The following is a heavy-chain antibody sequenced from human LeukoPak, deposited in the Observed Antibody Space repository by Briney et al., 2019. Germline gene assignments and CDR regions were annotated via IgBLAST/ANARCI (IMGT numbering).Heavy chain of an antibody. CDR3: AREGGIAAADEGWFDP. D-gene: IGHD6-13*01. J-gene: IGHJ5*02. V-gene: IGHV1-46*01. CDR2: PSAGST. Sequence: PSAGSTRYAQKFQGRVTMTRDTSTRTVYMELSSLRSEDTAVYYCAREGGIAAADEGWFDPWGQGTLVTVSS.